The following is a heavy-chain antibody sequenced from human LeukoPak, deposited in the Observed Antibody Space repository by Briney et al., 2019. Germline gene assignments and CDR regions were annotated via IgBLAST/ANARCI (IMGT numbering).Heavy chain of an antibody. CDR3: AIGLWFGEAGWFDP. Sequence: PSETLSLTCVVSGGSLSSSNLWSWVRPPPGKGLEWIGEFYHSGSTNYSPSLKSRVAISVDKSKNQLSLKLSSVTAADTAVYYCAIGLWFGEAGWFDPWGQGTLVTVSS. V-gene: IGHV4-4*02. J-gene: IGHJ5*02. CDR1: GGSLSSSNL. D-gene: IGHD3-10*01. CDR2: FYHSGST.